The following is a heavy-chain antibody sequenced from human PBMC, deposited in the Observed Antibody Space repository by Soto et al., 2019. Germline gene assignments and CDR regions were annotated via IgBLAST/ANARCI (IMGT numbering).Heavy chain of an antibody. CDR1: GYTLTELS. J-gene: IGHJ3*02. CDR3: ATLGHYYDSSGLCLPFFDI. CDR2: FDPEDGET. Sequence: ASVKVSCKVSGYTLTELSMHWVRQAPGKGLEWMGGFDPEDGETIYAQKFQGRVTMTEDTSTDTAYMELSSLRSEDTAVYYCATLGHYYDSSGLCLPFFDIWGKGTMVTVSS. D-gene: IGHD3-22*01. V-gene: IGHV1-24*01.